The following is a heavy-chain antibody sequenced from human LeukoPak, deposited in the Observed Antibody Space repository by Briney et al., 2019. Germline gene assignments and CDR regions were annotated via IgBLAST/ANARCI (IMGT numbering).Heavy chain of an antibody. Sequence: KPGGSLRLSCAASGFTFSSYGMHWVRQAPGKGLEWVAVISYDGSDKYYADSVKGRFTISRDNSKNTLYLQMNTLRAEDTAVYYCAKARDFWSGYEELIDYWGQGTLVTVSS. CDR3: AKARDFWSGYEELIDY. CDR2: ISYDGSDK. J-gene: IGHJ4*02. CDR1: GFTFSSYG. D-gene: IGHD3-3*01. V-gene: IGHV3-30*18.